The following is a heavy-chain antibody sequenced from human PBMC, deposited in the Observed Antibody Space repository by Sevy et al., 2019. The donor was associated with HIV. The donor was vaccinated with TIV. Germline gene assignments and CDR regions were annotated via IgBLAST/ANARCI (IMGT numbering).Heavy chain of an antibody. CDR1: GYTFSRHG. J-gene: IGHJ4*02. Sequence: ASVKVSYKASGYTFSRHGFSWVRQAPGQGLEWVGWISHYNGHTNYAQKFHDRVTMTTDTSTTTAYMELRSLRSDDTAVYYCARDILTGYYWPTPLDFWGQGTLVTVSS. CDR2: ISHYNGHT. CDR3: ARDILTGYYWPTPLDF. V-gene: IGHV1-18*01. D-gene: IGHD3-9*01.